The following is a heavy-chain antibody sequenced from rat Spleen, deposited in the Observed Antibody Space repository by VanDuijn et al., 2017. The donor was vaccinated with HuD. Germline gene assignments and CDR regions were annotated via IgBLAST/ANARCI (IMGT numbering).Heavy chain of an antibody. CDR3: ARDRLQWFDY. CDR1: AFPLPSHH. V-gene: IGHV2-32*01. Sequence: QVQLRESGPGLVQPSQTLSLTCTVSAFPLPSHHVHWVRQPPGKGLEWMGVMWSAGNTGYNSALKSRLSISRDTSKSQILLKMNSLQTEDTAIYYCARDRLQWFDYWGQGVMVTVSS. CDR2: MWSAGNT. J-gene: IGHJ2*01. D-gene: IGHD1-1*01.